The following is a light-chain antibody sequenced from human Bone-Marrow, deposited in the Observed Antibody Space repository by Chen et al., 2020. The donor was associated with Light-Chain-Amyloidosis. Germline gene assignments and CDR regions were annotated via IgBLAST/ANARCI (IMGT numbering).Light chain of an antibody. V-gene: IGLV2-14*01. CDR2: EIS. CDR3: SSYTSRSLHV. Sequence: QTALTQPASVSGSPGQPTTISCSGSSSYVGDFNYVSWYQRRPGKAPQLIISEISNWPSGASNRFSGSKSGNTASLTISGLQAEDEAEYYCSSYTSRSLHVFAAGTKVTVL. CDR1: SSYVGDFNY. J-gene: IGLJ1*01.